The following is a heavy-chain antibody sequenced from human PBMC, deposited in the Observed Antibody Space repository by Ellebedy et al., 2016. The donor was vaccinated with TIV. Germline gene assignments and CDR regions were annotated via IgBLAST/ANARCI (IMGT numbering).Heavy chain of an antibody. CDR1: GGTFSSYA. Sequence: AASVKVSCKASGGTFSSYAVSWVRQAPGQGLEWMGRIIPILDIANYAQKFQGRVTITADKSTTTAYMALSSLRSEDTAVYYCARGAFSNSFLFKYYYYGMDVWGQGTTVTVSS. CDR3: ARGAFSNSFLFKYYYYGMDV. J-gene: IGHJ6*02. V-gene: IGHV1-69*04. D-gene: IGHD3-3*02. CDR2: IIPILDIA.